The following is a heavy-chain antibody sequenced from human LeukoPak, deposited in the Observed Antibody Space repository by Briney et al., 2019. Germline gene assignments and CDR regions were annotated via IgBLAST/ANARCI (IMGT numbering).Heavy chain of an antibody. Sequence: GGSLRLSCAASGFTFSSYAMSWGRQAPGKGLEWVSAISGSGGSTYYADSVKGRFTISRDNSKNTLYLQMNSLRAEDTAVYYCAKGDYDYVWGSYRPNDAFDIWGQGTMVTVSS. V-gene: IGHV3-23*01. CDR2: ISGSGGST. CDR3: AKGDYDYVWGSYRPNDAFDI. CDR1: GFTFSSYA. D-gene: IGHD3-16*02. J-gene: IGHJ3*02.